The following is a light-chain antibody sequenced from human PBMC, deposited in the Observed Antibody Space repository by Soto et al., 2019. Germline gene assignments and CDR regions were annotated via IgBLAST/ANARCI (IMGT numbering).Light chain of an antibody. Sequence: EIVLTQSPATQSLSPGERATLSCRASQSVSSYLAWYQQKPGQAPRLLIYDASNRATGIPARFSGSGSGTDFTLTISSLEPEDFAVYYCQQRSNWPPDKYTFGQGTKLEI. CDR1: QSVSSY. J-gene: IGKJ2*01. CDR2: DAS. CDR3: QQRSNWPPDKYT. V-gene: IGKV3-11*01.